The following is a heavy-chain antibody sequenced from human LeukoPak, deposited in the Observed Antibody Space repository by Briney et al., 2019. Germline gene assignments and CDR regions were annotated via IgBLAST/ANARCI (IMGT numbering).Heavy chain of an antibody. CDR3: ARGPNWNNVYYYYYGMDV. D-gene: IGHD1/OR15-1a*01. CDR2: ISYDGSNK. V-gene: IGHV3-30-3*01. Sequence: GRSPRLSCAASGFTFSSYAMHWVRQAPGKGLEWVAVISYDGSNKYYADSVKGRFTISRDNSKNTLYLQMNSLRAEDTAVYYCARGPNWNNVYYYYYGMDVWGQGTTVTVSS. CDR1: GFTFSSYA. J-gene: IGHJ6*02.